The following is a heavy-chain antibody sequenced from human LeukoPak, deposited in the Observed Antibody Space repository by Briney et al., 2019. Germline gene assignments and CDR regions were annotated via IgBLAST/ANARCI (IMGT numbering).Heavy chain of an antibody. J-gene: IGHJ5*01. CDR2: ISDSGGTM. CDR1: GFTFSITA. CDR3: ARGYGSSWFYS. V-gene: IGHV3-48*04. D-gene: IGHD6-13*01. Sequence: GGSLRLSCAAPGFTFSITAMTWVRQTPGKGLEWLSYISDSGGTMYYADSVGGRFTISRDNAKNSLYLHMNSLRIEDTAVYYCARGYGSSWFYSWGQGTLVTVSS.